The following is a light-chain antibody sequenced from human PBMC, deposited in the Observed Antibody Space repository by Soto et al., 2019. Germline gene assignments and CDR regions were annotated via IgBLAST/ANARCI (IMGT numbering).Light chain of an antibody. Sequence: IVLTQSPRTLSLSPGERGTFSCRDSQSVSSSYLAWYPQKPGQPPRLLIYGASSRATGIPDRFSGSGSGTDFTLTISRLEPEDFAVYYCQQYGSSPRITFGQGTRLEIK. CDR2: GAS. J-gene: IGKJ5*01. V-gene: IGKV3-20*01. CDR3: QQYGSSPRIT. CDR1: QSVSSSY.